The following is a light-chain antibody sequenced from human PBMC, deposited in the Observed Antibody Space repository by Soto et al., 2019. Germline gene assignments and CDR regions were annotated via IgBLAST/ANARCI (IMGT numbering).Light chain of an antibody. CDR1: QSVSSSS. CDR3: QQYGSSPT. CDR2: GAS. J-gene: IGKJ1*01. V-gene: IGKV3-20*01. Sequence: EMGLTQSPGTLSLSPGERATLSFRASQSVSSSSLAWYQQKPHQAPRLLIYGASSRATGIPDRFSGSGSGTAFTLTTSRLEPEGFEVYYCQQYGSSPTFGQGTKVDIK.